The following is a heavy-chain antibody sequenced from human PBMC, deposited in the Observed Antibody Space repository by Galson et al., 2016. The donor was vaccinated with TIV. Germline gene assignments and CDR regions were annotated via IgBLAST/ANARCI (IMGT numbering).Heavy chain of an antibody. CDR1: GFAFSDYY. D-gene: IGHD5-18*01. J-gene: IGHJ4*02. V-gene: IGHV3-11*06. CDR3: ARGEIQLGSDY. CDR2: IASHTTSM. Sequence: SLRLSCAVSGFAFSDYYMSWIRQVPGKGLEWIAYIASHTTSMNIADSVRDRFSVSRDNANNSVFLQLNSLRVEDTAVYYCARGEIQLGSDYWGRGTLVTVSS.